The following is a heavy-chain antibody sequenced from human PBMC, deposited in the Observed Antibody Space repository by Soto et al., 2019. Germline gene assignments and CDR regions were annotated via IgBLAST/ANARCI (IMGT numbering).Heavy chain of an antibody. J-gene: IGHJ3*02. CDR2: ISSSSSYI. CDR3: ARIQRGYDAFDI. CDR1: GFTFSSYS. D-gene: IGHD2-15*01. V-gene: IGHV3-21*01. Sequence: EVQLVESGGGLVKPGGSLRLSCAASGFTFSSYSMNWVRQAPGKGLEWVSSISSSSSYIYYADSVKGRFTISRDNAKNSLYLQMNSLRVEDSAVYYCARIQRGYDAFDIWGQGTMVTVSS.